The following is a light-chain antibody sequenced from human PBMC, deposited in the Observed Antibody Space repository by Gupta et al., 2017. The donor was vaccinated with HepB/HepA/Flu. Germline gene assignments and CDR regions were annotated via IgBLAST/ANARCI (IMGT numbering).Light chain of an antibody. CDR3: QSYESSNLWV. CDR2: EYN. J-gene: IGLJ3*02. V-gene: IGLV6-57*03. CDR1: GGSIASNY. Sequence: NFLLTQPHSVSESPGKTVPISCPLSGGSIASNYVQWYQQRPGSAPNTVIYEYNQRPSGVPGRFSGSSDSSSNSASLTIAGLKAEDEADYYWQSYESSNLWVFGGGTKLTVL.